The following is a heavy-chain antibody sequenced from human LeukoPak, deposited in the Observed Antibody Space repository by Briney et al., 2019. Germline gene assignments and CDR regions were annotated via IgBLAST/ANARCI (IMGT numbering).Heavy chain of an antibody. CDR1: GGSISSYY. V-gene: IGHV4-59*01. CDR3: ARRLRLKNPGGDAFDI. D-gene: IGHD2/OR15-2a*01. Sequence: SETLSLTCTVSGGSISSYYWSWIRQPPGQGLEWIGYIYYSGSTNYNPSLKSRVTISVDTSKNQFSLKLSSVTAADTAVYYCARRLRLKNPGGDAFDIWGQGTVVTVSS. CDR2: IYYSGST. J-gene: IGHJ3*02.